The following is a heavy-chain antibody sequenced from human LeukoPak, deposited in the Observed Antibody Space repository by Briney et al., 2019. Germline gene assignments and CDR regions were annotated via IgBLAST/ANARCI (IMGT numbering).Heavy chain of an antibody. CDR3: ARVGRGDYTWGSYSFDY. V-gene: IGHV4-59*01. J-gene: IGHJ4*02. D-gene: IGHD3-16*01. CDR2: ISYSGST. Sequence: SETLSPTCTVSGGSISNYYWSWIRQPPGKGLEWIGYISYSGSTNYNPSLKSRVTISVDTSKNQFSLKLSSVTAADTAVYYCARVGRGDYTWGSYSFDYWGQGTLVTVSS. CDR1: GGSISNYY.